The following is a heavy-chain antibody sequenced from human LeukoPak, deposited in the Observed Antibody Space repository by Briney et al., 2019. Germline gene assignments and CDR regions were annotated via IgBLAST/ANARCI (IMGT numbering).Heavy chain of an antibody. CDR3: ARDHRYAFDN. D-gene: IGHD5-12*01. CDR2: IGSSGSTI. J-gene: IGHJ4*01. V-gene: IGHV3-11*01. Sequence: GGSLRLSCAASRFTFSDYYMSWIRQAPGKGLEWVSYIGSSGSTIYYADSVKSRFTISRDNAKNSLYLQMNSLRAEDTAVYYCARDHRYAFDNWGHGTLVTVSS. CDR1: RFTFSDYY.